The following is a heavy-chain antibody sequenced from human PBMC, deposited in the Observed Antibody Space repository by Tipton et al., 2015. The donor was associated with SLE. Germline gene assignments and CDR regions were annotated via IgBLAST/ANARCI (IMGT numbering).Heavy chain of an antibody. CDR2: IYYSVIT. Sequence: TLSLTCTVSGGSISSHYWSWIRQPPGKGLEWIGYIYYSVITNYNPSLKSRVTISIDTSKNQFSLKLSSVTAADTAVYYCARAYSMFEAFELWGQALLGTLPS. CDR1: GGSISSHY. J-gene: IGHJ3*01. CDR3: ARAYSMFEAFEL. D-gene: IGHD6-13*01. V-gene: IGHV4-59*11.